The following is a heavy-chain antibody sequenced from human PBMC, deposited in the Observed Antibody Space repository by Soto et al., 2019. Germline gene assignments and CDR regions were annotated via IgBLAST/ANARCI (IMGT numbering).Heavy chain of an antibody. D-gene: IGHD6-19*01. Sequence: PGGSLRLSCAASGFTFSSYAMHWVRQAPGKGLEWVAVISYDGSNKYYADSVKGRFTVSRDNSKNTLYLQMNSLRAEDTAVYYCARGEAVAANSDPGSWGQGTLVTVSS. V-gene: IGHV3-30-3*01. J-gene: IGHJ5*02. CDR2: ISYDGSNK. CDR3: ARGEAVAANSDPGS. CDR1: GFTFSSYA.